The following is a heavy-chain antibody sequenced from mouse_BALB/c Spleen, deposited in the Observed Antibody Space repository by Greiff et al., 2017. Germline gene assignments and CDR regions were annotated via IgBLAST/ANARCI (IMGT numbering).Heavy chain of an antibody. Sequence: VQLKESGAELVKPGASVKLSCTASGFNIKDTYMHWVKQRPEQGLEWIGRIDPANGNTKYDPKFQGKATITADTSSNTAYLQLSSLTSEDTAVYYCASPYGYRAYWGQGTLVTVSA. V-gene: IGHV14-3*02. D-gene: IGHD1-2*01. J-gene: IGHJ3*01. CDR3: ASPYGYRAY. CDR2: IDPANGNT. CDR1: GFNIKDTY.